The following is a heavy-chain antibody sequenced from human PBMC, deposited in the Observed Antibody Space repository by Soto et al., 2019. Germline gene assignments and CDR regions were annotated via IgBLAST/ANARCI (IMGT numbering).Heavy chain of an antibody. Sequence: QVQLVQSGAEVKKPGSSVKVSCKASGGTFSSYAISWVRQAPGQGLEWMGGIIPIFGTANYAQKFQGRVTITADKSTSTAYMELSSLRSEDMAVYYCAREPRALYDFWSGYHYGMDVWGQGTTVTVSS. V-gene: IGHV1-69*06. CDR2: IIPIFGTA. CDR3: AREPRALYDFWSGYHYGMDV. D-gene: IGHD3-3*01. CDR1: GGTFSSYA. J-gene: IGHJ6*02.